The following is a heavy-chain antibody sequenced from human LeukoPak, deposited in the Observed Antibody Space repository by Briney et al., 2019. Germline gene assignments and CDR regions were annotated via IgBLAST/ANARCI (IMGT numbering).Heavy chain of an antibody. Sequence: SETLSLTCTVSGGSLSIGNYWWSWVRQHPEKGREWIGSVYNSGSTSYTSSLKSRATISVDTSKNQFSLKLSSVAHAGTAVYYCVRGVLVWGQGATVTVSS. D-gene: IGHD2-15*01. CDR3: VRGVLV. J-gene: IGHJ6*02. V-gene: IGHV4-30-4*08. CDR2: VYNSGST. CDR1: GGSLSIGNYW.